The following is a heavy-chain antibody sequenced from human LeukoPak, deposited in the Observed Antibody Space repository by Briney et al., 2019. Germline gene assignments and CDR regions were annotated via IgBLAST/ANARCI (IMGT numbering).Heavy chain of an antibody. V-gene: IGHV1-18*01. Sequence: GASVKVSCKASGYTFTSYGISWVRQAPGQGLEWMGWISAYNGNTNYAQKLQGRVTMTTDTSTSTAYMELRSLRSDDTAVYYCARDPVGYCSSTSCYKGGGFDPWGQGTLVTVSS. CDR1: GYTFTSYG. CDR3: ARDPVGYCSSTSCYKGGGFDP. CDR2: ISAYNGNT. D-gene: IGHD2-2*02. J-gene: IGHJ5*02.